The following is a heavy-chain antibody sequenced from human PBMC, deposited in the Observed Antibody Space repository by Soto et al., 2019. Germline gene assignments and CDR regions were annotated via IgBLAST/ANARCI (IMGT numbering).Heavy chain of an antibody. V-gene: IGHV3-48*04. CDR1: GFTFSTYS. D-gene: IGHD6-13*01. CDR2: ISSSTSTI. Sequence: GGSLRLSCAASGFTFSTYSMNWVRQAPGKGLEWVSYISSSTSTIYYADSVKGRFTISRDNAKNSLYLQMNSLRAEDTAVYYCARGFEQSGIAAAGFDPWGQGTLVTVSS. CDR3: ARGFEQSGIAAAGFDP. J-gene: IGHJ5*02.